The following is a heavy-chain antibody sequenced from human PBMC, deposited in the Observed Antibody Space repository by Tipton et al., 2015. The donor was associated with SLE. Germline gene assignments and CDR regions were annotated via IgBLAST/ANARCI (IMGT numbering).Heavy chain of an antibody. J-gene: IGHJ4*02. CDR3: AKDDSSSSVSDY. Sequence: SLRLSCAASGFTFSSYGMHWVRQAPGKGLEWVAVISYDGSNKYYADSVKGRFTISRDNSKNTLYLQMNSLRAEDTAVYYCAKDDSSSSVSDYWGQGTLVTVSS. V-gene: IGHV3-30*18. D-gene: IGHD6-6*01. CDR1: GFTFSSYG. CDR2: ISYDGSNK.